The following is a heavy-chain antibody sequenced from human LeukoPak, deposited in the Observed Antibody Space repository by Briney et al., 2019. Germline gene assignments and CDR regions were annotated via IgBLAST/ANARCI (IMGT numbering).Heavy chain of an antibody. CDR2: ISAYNGNT. V-gene: IGHV1-18*01. D-gene: IGHD5-18*01. J-gene: IGHJ5*02. CDR1: GYTFTSYG. CDR3: ARERGYINWFDP. Sequence: ASVKVSCKASGYTFTSYGISWVRQAPGQGLEWMGWISAYNGNTNYAQKFQGRVTITRDTSASTAYMELSSLRSEDTAVYYCARERGYINWFDPWGQGTLVTVSS.